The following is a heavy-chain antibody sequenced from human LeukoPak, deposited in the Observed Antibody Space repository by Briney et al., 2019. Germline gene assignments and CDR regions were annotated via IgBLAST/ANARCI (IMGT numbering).Heavy chain of an antibody. J-gene: IGHJ4*02. Sequence: PGGSLRLSCAASGFTIDDYAMHWVRQAPGKGLEWVSGISWRSDSVDYADSVKGRFTISRDNAKSSLYLQMNSLRADDTALYYCAKDWSYGGNSWKYFGSWGQGILVTVSS. V-gene: IGHV3-9*01. D-gene: IGHD4-23*01. CDR1: GFTIDDYA. CDR3: AKDWSYGGNSWKYFGS. CDR2: ISWRSDSV.